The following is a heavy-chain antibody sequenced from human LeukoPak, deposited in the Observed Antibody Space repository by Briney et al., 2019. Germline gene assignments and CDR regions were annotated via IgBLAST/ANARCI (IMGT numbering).Heavy chain of an antibody. CDR2: IYYSGST. CDR3: ARSHSMGSTDY. V-gene: IGHV4-61*01. J-gene: IGHJ4*02. D-gene: IGHD2/OR15-2a*01. CDR1: GGSVSSGSYY. Sequence: PSETLSLTCTVSGGSVSSGSYYWSWIRQPPGKGLEWIGYIYYSGSTNYNPSLKSRVTISVDTSKNQFSLKLSSVTAADTAVYYCARSHSMGSTDYWGQGTRVTVSS.